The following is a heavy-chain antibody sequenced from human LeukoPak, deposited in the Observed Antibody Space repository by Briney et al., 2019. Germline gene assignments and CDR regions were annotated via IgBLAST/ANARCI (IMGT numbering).Heavy chain of an antibody. D-gene: IGHD2-15*01. CDR1: GGSITTDY. V-gene: IGHV4-59*01. CDR3: ARVSGGFAYYFDF. CDR2: ISYSGSS. Sequence: WETLSLTCTVSGGSITTDYWSWIRQPPGKGLEWIGYISYSGSSNYNPSLKSRVTISIDKSKNQFSLKLTSVTAADTAVYYCARVSGGFAYYFDFWGQGTLVTVSS. J-gene: IGHJ4*02.